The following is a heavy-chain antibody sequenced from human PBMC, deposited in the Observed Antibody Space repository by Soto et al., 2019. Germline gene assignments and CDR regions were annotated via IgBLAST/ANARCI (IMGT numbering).Heavy chain of an antibody. CDR3: ARVSPDYYDSSGYPYYFDY. J-gene: IGHJ4*02. CDR2: IIPSGGST. D-gene: IGHD3-22*01. V-gene: IGHV1-69*06. CDR1: GGTFSSYA. Sequence: QVQLVQSGAEVKKPGSSVKVSCKASGGTFSSYAISWVRQAPGQGLEWMGGIIPSGGSTSYAQKFQGRVTMTRDTSTSTVYMELSSLRSEDTAVYYCARVSPDYYDSSGYPYYFDYWGQGTLVTVSS.